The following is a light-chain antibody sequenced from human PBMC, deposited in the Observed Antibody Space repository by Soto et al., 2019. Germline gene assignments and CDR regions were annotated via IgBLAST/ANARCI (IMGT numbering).Light chain of an antibody. V-gene: IGKV1-9*01. CDR1: QGISSY. CDR2: AAS. Sequence: DIQLTQSPSFLSASVGDRVTITCRASQGISSYLAWYQQKPGKAPKLLIYAASTLQSGVPPRFSGSGSGTEFTLTISSLQPEDFATYYCQQLNSYPRTFGQGTKVDIK. J-gene: IGKJ1*01. CDR3: QQLNSYPRT.